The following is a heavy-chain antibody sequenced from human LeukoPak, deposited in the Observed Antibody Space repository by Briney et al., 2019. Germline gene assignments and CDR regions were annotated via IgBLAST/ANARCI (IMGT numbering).Heavy chain of an antibody. CDR2: IYYSGST. CDR3: ARETSQKGAHYMDV. J-gene: IGHJ6*03. D-gene: IGHD3-16*01. V-gene: IGHV4-59*01. Sequence: SETLSLTCTVSGGSISSYYWGWIRQPPGKGLEWIGYIYYSGSTNYNPSLKSRVTISVDTSKNQSSLKLSSVTAADTAVYYCARETSQKGAHYMDVWGKGTTVTISS. CDR1: GGSISSYY.